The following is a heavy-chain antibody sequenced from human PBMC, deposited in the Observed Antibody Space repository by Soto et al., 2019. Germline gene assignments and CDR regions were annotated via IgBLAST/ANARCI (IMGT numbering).Heavy chain of an antibody. CDR2: ISYDGSNK. Sequence: GGSLRLSCGASGFTFSSYAMHWVRQAPGKGLEWVAVISYDGSNKYYADSVKGRFTISRDNSKNTLYLQMNSLRAEDTAVYYCARGRSGYSGSRPMDVWGQGTTVTVSS. D-gene: IGHD5-12*01. CDR3: ARGRSGYSGSRPMDV. CDR1: GFTFSSYA. V-gene: IGHV3-30-3*01. J-gene: IGHJ6*02.